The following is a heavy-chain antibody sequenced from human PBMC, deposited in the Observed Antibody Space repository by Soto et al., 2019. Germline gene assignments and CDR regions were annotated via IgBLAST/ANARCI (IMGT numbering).Heavy chain of an antibody. J-gene: IGHJ4*02. CDR2: INVNSGGT. CDR1: GYTFTGKY. D-gene: IGHD6-13*01. CDR3: ARRSSSWYFDY. V-gene: IGHV1-2*02. Sequence: GAPVKVSCKASGYTFTGKYMHWGRQAPGQGFEWMGWINVNSGGTKYAQKFQGRFTISRDNSKNTLNLQMNSLRAEDTAVYYCARRSSSWYFDYWGQGTLVTVSS.